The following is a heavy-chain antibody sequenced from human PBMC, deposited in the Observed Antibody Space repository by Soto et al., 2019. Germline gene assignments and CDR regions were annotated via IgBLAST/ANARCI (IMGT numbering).Heavy chain of an antibody. D-gene: IGHD2-15*01. J-gene: IGHJ4*02. CDR1: GFTFSSYW. Sequence: HPGGFLRLSCAASGFTFSSYWMTWVRQAPGKGLEWVANINQDGSEKYYMDSMKGRFTVSRDNAKNSLYLQMNSLRAEDTAVYYCARDREYCSGDNCYETGSDYWGQGTLVTGLL. CDR3: ARDREYCSGDNCYETGSDY. V-gene: IGHV3-7*01. CDR2: INQDGSEK.